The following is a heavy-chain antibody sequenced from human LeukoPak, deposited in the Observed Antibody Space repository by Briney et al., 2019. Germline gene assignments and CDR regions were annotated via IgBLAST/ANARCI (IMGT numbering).Heavy chain of an antibody. Sequence: SETLSLTCTVSGGSISSSSYYWGWIRQPPGKGLEWIGSIYYSGSTYYNPSLKSRVTISVDTSKNQFSLKLSSVTAADTAVYYCARQGGLGILWFGELSSFDPWGQGTLVTVSS. CDR3: ARQGGLGILWFGELSSFDP. D-gene: IGHD3-10*01. V-gene: IGHV4-39*01. CDR1: GGSISSSSYY. CDR2: IYYSGST. J-gene: IGHJ5*02.